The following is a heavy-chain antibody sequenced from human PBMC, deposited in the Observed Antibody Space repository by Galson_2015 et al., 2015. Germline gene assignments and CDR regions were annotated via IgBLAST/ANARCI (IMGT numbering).Heavy chain of an antibody. CDR2: IYYSGST. CDR3: ARATRGYSYAYGY. J-gene: IGHJ4*02. V-gene: IGHV4-59*01. D-gene: IGHD5-18*01. CDR1: GGSISSYY. Sequence: ETLSLTCTVSGGSISSYYWSWIRQPPGKGLEWIGYIYYSGSTNYNPSLKSRVTISVDASKNQFSLKLSSVTAADTAVYYCARATRGYSYAYGYWGQGTLVTVSS.